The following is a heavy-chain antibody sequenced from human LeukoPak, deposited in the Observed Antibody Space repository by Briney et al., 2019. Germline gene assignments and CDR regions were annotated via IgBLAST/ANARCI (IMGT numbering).Heavy chain of an antibody. V-gene: IGHV1-2*02. Sequence: GASVKVSCKASGYTFTAYSMHWVRQAPGQGLEWMGWINPNSGGTNYAQKFQGRVTMTRDTSITTAYMELSRLRSDDTAVYYCARGRWGAKGDGYNSYYFDYWGQGTLVTVSS. D-gene: IGHD5-24*01. CDR3: ARGRWGAKGDGYNSYYFDY. J-gene: IGHJ4*02. CDR1: GYTFTAYS. CDR2: INPNSGGT.